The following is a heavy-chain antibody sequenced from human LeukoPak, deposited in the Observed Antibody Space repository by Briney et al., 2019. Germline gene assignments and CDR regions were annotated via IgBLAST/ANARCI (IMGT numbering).Heavy chain of an antibody. V-gene: IGHV3-64*01. CDR2: ISSNGGST. CDR1: GFTFSSYR. CDR3: ARDYYDSSGYYLPGY. D-gene: IGHD3-22*01. Sequence: GGSLRLSCAASGFTFSSYRMNWVRQAPGKGLEYVAAISSNGGSTYYANSVKGRFTISRDNSKNTLYLQMGSLRAEDMAVYYCARDYYDSSGYYLPGYWGQGTLVTVSS. J-gene: IGHJ4*02.